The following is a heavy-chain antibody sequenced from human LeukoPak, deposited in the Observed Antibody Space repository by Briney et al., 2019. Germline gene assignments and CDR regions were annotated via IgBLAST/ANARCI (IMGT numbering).Heavy chain of an antibody. J-gene: IGHJ4*02. D-gene: IGHD3-16*01. CDR1: GYTFGSYW. CDR2: INNDGSST. V-gene: IGHV3-74*01. CDR3: VRDNGGEHL. Sequence: GGSLRLSCAASGYTFGSYWMYWVRQAPGKGLVWVSRINNDGSSTIYADSVKGRFTTSRDNAKNTLYLQMNSLRDDDTAVYYCVRDNGGEHLWGQGTLVTVSS.